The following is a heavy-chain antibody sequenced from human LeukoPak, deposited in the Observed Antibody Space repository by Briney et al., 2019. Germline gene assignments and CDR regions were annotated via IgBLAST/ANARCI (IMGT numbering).Heavy chain of an antibody. CDR2: IGAYNGDT. J-gene: IGHJ4*02. V-gene: IGHV1-18*04. D-gene: IGHD2-15*01. Sequence: ASVKVSCKPSGYTFTSFGISWVRQAPGQGLEWMGWIGAYNGDTNYAQKFQGRVTMTTDTSASTAYMDLRSLRSDDTAVYYCTRDHCRGDNCPSFDYWGQGTLVTVSS. CDR1: GYTFTSFG. CDR3: TRDHCRGDNCPSFDY.